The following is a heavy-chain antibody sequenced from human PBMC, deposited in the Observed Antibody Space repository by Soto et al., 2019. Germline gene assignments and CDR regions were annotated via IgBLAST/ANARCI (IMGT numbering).Heavy chain of an antibody. Sequence: GESLKISCKGSGYSFTSYWIGWVRQMPGKGLEWMGIIYPGDSDTRYSPSFQGQVTISADKSISTAYLQWSSLKASDTAMYYCAKSIAARKAGSDYWGQGTLVTVSS. CDR2: IYPGDSDT. CDR1: GYSFTSYW. J-gene: IGHJ4*02. V-gene: IGHV5-51*01. D-gene: IGHD6-6*01. CDR3: AKSIAARKAGSDY.